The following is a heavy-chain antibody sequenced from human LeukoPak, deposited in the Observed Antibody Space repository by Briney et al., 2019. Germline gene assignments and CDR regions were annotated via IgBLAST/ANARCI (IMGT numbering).Heavy chain of an antibody. Sequence: PGGSLRLSCATSGFTFDDYAMHWVRQAPGKGLEYVSGISRNGGSTYYADSVKGRFTISRDNSKNTLYLQMSSLRAEDTAVYYCVKESGFMVAPNSAFDIWGQGTMVTVSS. D-gene: IGHD4/OR15-4a*01. CDR1: GFTFDDYA. J-gene: IGHJ3*02. CDR2: ISRNGGST. V-gene: IGHV3-64D*06. CDR3: VKESGFMVAPNSAFDI.